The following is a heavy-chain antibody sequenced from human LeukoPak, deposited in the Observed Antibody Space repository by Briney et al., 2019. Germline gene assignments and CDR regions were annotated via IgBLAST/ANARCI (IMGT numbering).Heavy chain of an antibody. V-gene: IGHV1-8*01. CDR1: GYTFTSYD. J-gene: IGHJ4*02. Sequence: ASVKVSCKASGYTFTSYDINWVRQATGQGLEWMGWMNPNSGNTGYAQKFQGRVTMTRNTSISTAYMELSSLRSEDTAVYYCAVLRSESYSNYFDYWGQGTLVTVSS. D-gene: IGHD1-26*01. CDR2: MNPNSGNT. CDR3: AVLRSESYSNYFDY.